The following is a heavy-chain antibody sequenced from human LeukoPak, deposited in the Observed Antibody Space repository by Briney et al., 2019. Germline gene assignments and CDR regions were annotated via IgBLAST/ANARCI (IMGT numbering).Heavy chain of an antibody. Sequence: ASVKVSCKASGGTFSSYDIRWVRQAPGQGLEWMGWINPNSGGTNYAQKFQGRVTMTRDTSISTAYMELSRLRSDDTAVYYCARGYCSGGSCHGMNDYWGQGTLVTVSS. J-gene: IGHJ4*02. CDR2: INPNSGGT. V-gene: IGHV1-2*02. CDR1: GGTFSSYD. CDR3: ARGYCSGGSCHGMNDY. D-gene: IGHD2-15*01.